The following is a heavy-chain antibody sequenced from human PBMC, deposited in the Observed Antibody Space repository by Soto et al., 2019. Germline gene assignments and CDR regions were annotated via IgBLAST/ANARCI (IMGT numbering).Heavy chain of an antibody. D-gene: IGHD3-3*01. CDR2: IKSKTDGGTT. J-gene: IGHJ6*02. CDR1: GFTFSNAW. CDR3: TTDQGEEYDLWSGYHPNYYYGMDV. V-gene: IGHV3-15*01. Sequence: GSLRLSCAASGFTFSNAWMSWVRQAPGKGLEWVGRIKSKTDGGTTDYAAPVKGRFTISRDDSKNTLYLQMNSLKTEDTAVYYCTTDQGEEYDLWSGYHPNYYYGMDVWGQGTTVTVSS.